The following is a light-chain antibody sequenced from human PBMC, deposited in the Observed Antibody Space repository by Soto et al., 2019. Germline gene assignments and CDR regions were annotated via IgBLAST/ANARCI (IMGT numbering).Light chain of an antibody. CDR3: QQYNKWPPWT. V-gene: IGKV3-15*01. J-gene: IGKJ1*01. Sequence: EIVLTQSPGTLSLSPGERATLSCRASQGVGSNLAWYQQKPGQAPRLLIYGASTRATGIPVRFSGSGSGTYFIFTISSLQSEDFAVYYCQQYNKWPPWTFGQGTKVDIK. CDR2: GAS. CDR1: QGVGSN.